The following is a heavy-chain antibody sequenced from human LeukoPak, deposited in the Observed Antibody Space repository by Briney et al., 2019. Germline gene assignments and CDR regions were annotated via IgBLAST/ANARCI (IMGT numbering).Heavy chain of an antibody. J-gene: IGHJ3*02. D-gene: IGHD4-23*01. CDR3: ARENSAFDI. V-gene: IGHV3-30*04. CDR1: GFTLRNYV. Sequence: GGSLTLSCAASGFTLRNYVMPCGRQAPGEGVEWVAGISQDGSTQYYADSVKGRFTMSRDNSKNTVHLQMNSLRAEDTALYYCARENSAFDIWGHGTMVTVSS. CDR2: ISQDGSTQ.